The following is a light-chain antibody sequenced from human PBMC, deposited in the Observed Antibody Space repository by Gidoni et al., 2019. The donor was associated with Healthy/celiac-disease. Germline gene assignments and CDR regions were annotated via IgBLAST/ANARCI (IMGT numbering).Light chain of an antibody. CDR3: MQGTHWPPT. J-gene: IGKJ1*01. V-gene: IGKV2-30*01. Sequence: DGVMTQYPISLHVNLGQPASISCRASQSLVYWHGNTYLNWFQQSPGQSPRRLMYKVSNRSSWVPARFSGIGSGTDFTLTISRVGAVDVGVYYCMQGTHWPPTFGQGTRVEIQ. CDR2: KVS. CDR1: QSLVYWHGNTY.